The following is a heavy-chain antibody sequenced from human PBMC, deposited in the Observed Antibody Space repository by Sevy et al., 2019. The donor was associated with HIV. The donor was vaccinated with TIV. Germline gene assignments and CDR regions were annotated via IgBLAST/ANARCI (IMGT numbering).Heavy chain of an antibody. CDR1: GFTFSSYA. CDR2: ISYDGSNK. V-gene: IGHV3-30*04. Sequence: GGSLRLSCAASGFTFSSYAMHWVRQAPGKGLEWVAVISYDGSNKYYADPVKGRFTISRDNSKNTLYLQMNSLRAEDTAVYYCARDEGALYSSSSGGGYYYYGMDVWGQGTTVTVSS. D-gene: IGHD6-6*01. J-gene: IGHJ6*02. CDR3: ARDEGALYSSSSGGGYYYYGMDV.